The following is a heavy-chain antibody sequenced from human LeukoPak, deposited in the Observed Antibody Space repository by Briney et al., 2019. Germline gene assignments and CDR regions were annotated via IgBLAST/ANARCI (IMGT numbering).Heavy chain of an antibody. V-gene: IGHV3-30*04. D-gene: IGHD3-10*01. CDR1: GFTFSSYA. CDR3: ARNMVRGVIIRGAFDY. Sequence: GGSLRLSCAASGFTFSSYAMHWVRQAPGKGLEWVAVISYDGSNKYYADSVKGRFTISRDNSKNTLYLQMNSLRAEDTAVYYCARNMVRGVIIRGAFDYWGQGTLVTVSS. J-gene: IGHJ4*02. CDR2: ISYDGSNK.